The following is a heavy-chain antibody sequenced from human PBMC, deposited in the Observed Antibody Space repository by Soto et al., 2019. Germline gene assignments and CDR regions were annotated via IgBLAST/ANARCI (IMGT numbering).Heavy chain of an antibody. V-gene: IGHV1-8*01. J-gene: IGHJ6*03. D-gene: IGHD6-6*01. CDR3: ARRLGIAARYGPYYYYYMDV. Sequence: ASVKVSCKASGYTFTSYDINWVRQATGQGLEWMGWMNPNSGNTGYAQKFQGRVTMTRNTSISTAYMELSSLRSEDTAVYYCARRLGIAARYGPYYYYYMDVWGKGTTVTVSS. CDR2: MNPNSGNT. CDR1: GYTFTSYD.